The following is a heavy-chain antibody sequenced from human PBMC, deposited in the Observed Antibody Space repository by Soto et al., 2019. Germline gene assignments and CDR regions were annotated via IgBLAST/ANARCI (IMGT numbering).Heavy chain of an antibody. CDR3: ARGYMGATSGVGY. J-gene: IGHJ4*02. V-gene: IGHV3-21*01. Sequence: GGSLRLSCAASGFTFSSYSMNWVRQAPGKGLEWVSSISSSSSYIYYADSVKGRFTISRDNAKNSLYLQMNSLRAEDTAVYYCARGYMGATSGVGYWGQGTLVTVSS. D-gene: IGHD1-26*01. CDR1: GFTFSSYS. CDR2: ISSSSSYI.